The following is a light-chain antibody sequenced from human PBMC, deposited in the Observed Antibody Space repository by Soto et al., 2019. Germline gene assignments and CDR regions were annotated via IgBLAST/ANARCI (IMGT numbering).Light chain of an antibody. CDR3: WSYAGNTIFV. J-gene: IGLJ2*01. CDR1: STDFVGYNR. V-gene: IGLV2-18*02. CDR2: EVS. Sequence: QSALTQPPSVSGSPGQSVTISCTGTSTDFVGYNRVSWYQQPPGTAPKLMIYEVSKRPSGVPDRFSGSKSGNTASLTISGLQAEDEAYYYCWSYAGNTIFVFGGGTKL.